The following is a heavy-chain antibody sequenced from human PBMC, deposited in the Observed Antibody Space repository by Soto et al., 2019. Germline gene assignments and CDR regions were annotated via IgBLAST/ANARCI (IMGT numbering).Heavy chain of an antibody. V-gene: IGHV3-7*03. Sequence: GGSLRLSCAASGFTFSSDWMTWVRQAPGKGLEWVANIKEDGSEKYYVDSVKGRFTISRDNAERSLYLQMNSLRAEDTAVYYCARGIQQLGSWGQGTTVTVSS. CDR3: ARGIQQLGS. J-gene: IGHJ6*02. CDR2: IKEDGSEK. D-gene: IGHD6-13*01. CDR1: GFTFSSDW.